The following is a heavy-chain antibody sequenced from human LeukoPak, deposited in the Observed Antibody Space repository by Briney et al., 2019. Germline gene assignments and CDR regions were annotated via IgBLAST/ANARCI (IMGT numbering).Heavy chain of an antibody. CDR2: IYYSGST. Sequence: SETLSLTCIVSGGSISSSSYYWGWIRQPPGKGLEWIGSIYYSGSTYYNPSLKSRVTISVDTSKNQFSLRLNSVTAADTAVYYCARTYKSLEDYWGQGTLVTVSS. CDR1: GGSISSSSYY. D-gene: IGHD1-14*01. CDR3: ARTYKSLEDY. J-gene: IGHJ4*02. V-gene: IGHV4-39*01.